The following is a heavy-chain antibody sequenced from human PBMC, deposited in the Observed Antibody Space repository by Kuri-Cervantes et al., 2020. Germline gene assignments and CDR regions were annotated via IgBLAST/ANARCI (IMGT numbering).Heavy chain of an antibody. D-gene: IGHD3-3*01. CDR1: GGSFTSDY. Sequence: GSLRLSCTVSGGSFTSDYWSWIRQSPGKGLQWIGYIFYSGSTIYNPSLKCRLTISVDTSKYQFSLRLTSVTAADTAVYYCARGLHYDFWSGYYTPYGMDVWGQGTTVTVSS. CDR3: ARGLHYDFWSGYYTPYGMDV. CDR2: IFYSGST. V-gene: IGHV4-59*01. J-gene: IGHJ6*02.